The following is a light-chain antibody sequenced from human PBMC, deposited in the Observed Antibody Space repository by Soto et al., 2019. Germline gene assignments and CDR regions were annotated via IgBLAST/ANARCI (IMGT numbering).Light chain of an antibody. J-gene: IGKJ5*01. Sequence: IQMRQNPSSVSASVGDRVTITCRASQGISSYLAWYQQKPGKAPKLLIYAASTLQSGVPSRFSGSGSGTDFTLTISCLQSEDLATYYCQQYYSYPITFAHGTRLEIK. V-gene: IGKV1-8*01. CDR1: QGISSY. CDR3: QQYYSYPIT. CDR2: AAS.